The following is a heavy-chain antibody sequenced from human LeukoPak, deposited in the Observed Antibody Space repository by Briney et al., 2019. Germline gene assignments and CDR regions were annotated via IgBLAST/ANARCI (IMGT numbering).Heavy chain of an antibody. V-gene: IGHV3-30*18. D-gene: IGHD1-26*01. CDR2: ISYDGSNK. J-gene: IGHJ4*02. CDR1: GFTFSSYG. Sequence: QPGGSLRLSCAASGFTFSSYGMHWVRQAPGKGLEWVAVISYDGSNKYYADSVKGRFTISRDNSKNTLYLQMNSLRAEDTAVYYCAKDLSIVGATSGDYWGQGTLVTVSS. CDR3: AKDLSIVGATSGDY.